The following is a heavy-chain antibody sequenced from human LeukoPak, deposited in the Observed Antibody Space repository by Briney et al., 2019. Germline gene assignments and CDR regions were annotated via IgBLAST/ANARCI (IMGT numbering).Heavy chain of an antibody. CDR3: ASMVLYYGSGSYYNGPLYFDY. V-gene: IGHV4-39*07. CDR2: INHSGST. D-gene: IGHD3-10*01. J-gene: IGHJ4*02. Sequence: SETLSLTCTVSGGSLSSSSYYWRWLRQPPGRGLEWLGEINHSGSTNYNPSLKSRVTISVDTSKNQFSLKLSSVTAADTAVYYCASMVLYYGSGSYYNGPLYFDYWGQGTLVTVS. CDR1: GGSLSSSSYY.